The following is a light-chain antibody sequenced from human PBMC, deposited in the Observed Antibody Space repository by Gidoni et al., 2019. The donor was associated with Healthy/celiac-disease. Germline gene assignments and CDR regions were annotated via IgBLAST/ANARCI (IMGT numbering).Light chain of an antibody. CDR2: QDS. Sequence: SYELNQPPSVSVYPGQTASITCSGDKLGDKDACWYQQKPGQSPVLVIYQDSKRPSGIPGRFSGSNSWNTATLNISGSQAMDEADYYCQAGDSSTAYWVFGGGTKLTVL. V-gene: IGLV3-1*01. CDR3: QAGDSSTAYWV. J-gene: IGLJ3*02. CDR1: KLGDKD.